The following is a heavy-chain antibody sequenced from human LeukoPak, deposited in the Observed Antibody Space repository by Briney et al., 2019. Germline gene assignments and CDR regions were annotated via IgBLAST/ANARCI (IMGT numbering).Heavy chain of an antibody. J-gene: IGHJ5*02. CDR3: AKDLAILTGYDWFDP. Sequence: PGGSLRLSCAASRFTFSSYAMSWARQAPGKGLEWVSAISGSGGSTYYADSVKGRFTISRDNSKNTLYLQMNSLRAEDTAVYYCAKDLAILTGYDWFDPWGQGTLVTVSS. CDR1: RFTFSSYA. D-gene: IGHD3-9*01. V-gene: IGHV3-23*01. CDR2: ISGSGGST.